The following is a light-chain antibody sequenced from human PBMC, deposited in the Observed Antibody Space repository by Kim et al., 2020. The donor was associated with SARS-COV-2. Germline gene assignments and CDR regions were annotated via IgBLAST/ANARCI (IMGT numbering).Light chain of an antibody. CDR3: QQHNGY. CDR1: QSITSG. Sequence: TLAASVGDTVTITCRASQSITSGLAWYQQKPGKAPKLLIYAVSSLDSGVPSRFSGSGSGTQFTLTISSLQPDDFATYYCQQHNGYFGGGTKVDIK. V-gene: IGKV1-5*01. J-gene: IGKJ4*01. CDR2: AVS.